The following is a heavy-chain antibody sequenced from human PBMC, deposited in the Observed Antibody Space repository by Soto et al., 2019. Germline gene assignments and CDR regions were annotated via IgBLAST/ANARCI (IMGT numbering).Heavy chain of an antibody. J-gene: IGHJ4*02. D-gene: IGHD3-22*01. V-gene: IGHV4-34*01. CDR3: ARGGGSRGYYFDN. CDR1: GGSFSAYY. Sequence: SETLSLTCAVYGGSFSAYYWSWIRQPPGKGLEWIGEINHSGSTSYSPSLKSRVTISVDTSKNQFSLRLNSVTAAVTAVYYCARGGGSRGYYFDNWDQGTQVNVSS. CDR2: INHSGST.